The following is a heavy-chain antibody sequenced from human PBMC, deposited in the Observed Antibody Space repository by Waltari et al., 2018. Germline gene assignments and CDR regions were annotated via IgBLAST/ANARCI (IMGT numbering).Heavy chain of an antibody. Sequence: QVQLQESGPGLVKPSETLSLTCAVSGYSISSGYYWGWIRQPPGKGLEWIGSIYHSGSTYYNPSLKSRVTISVDTSKNQFSRKLSSVTAADTAVYYCASLDVRLRAHHDYWGQGTLVTVSS. CDR2: IYHSGST. V-gene: IGHV4-38-2*01. CDR3: ASLDVRLRAHHDY. CDR1: GYSISSGYY. D-gene: IGHD4-17*01. J-gene: IGHJ4*02.